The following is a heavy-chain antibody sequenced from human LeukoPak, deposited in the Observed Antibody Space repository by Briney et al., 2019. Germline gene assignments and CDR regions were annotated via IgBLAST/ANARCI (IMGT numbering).Heavy chain of an antibody. CDR1: GGSLNGYY. J-gene: IGHJ5*02. CDR2: IDHSGST. D-gene: IGHD6-13*01. CDR3: ARYGMAAEGIWWFDP. V-gene: IGHV4-34*01. Sequence: PSETLSFTCAVYGGSLNGYYWSWIRQPPGKRLEWIGEIDHSGSTQYNPSLKSRVTISLDTSKKQFSLKLTSLTAADTAFYYCARYGMAAEGIWWFDPWGQGTLVTVSS.